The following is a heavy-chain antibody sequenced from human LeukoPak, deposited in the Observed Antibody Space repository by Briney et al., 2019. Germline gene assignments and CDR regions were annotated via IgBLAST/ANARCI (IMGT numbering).Heavy chain of an antibody. J-gene: IGHJ4*02. CDR2: IRYDGSNK. D-gene: IGHD3-22*01. CDR1: GFTFSSYG. Sequence: PGGSLRLSCAASGFTFSSYGMHWVRQAPGKGLEWVAFIRYDGSNKYYADSVKGRFTISRDNSKNTLYLQMNSLRAEDTAVYYCAKGSRGVHYDSSGYTDYWGQGTLVTVSS. V-gene: IGHV3-30*02. CDR3: AKGSRGVHYDSSGYTDY.